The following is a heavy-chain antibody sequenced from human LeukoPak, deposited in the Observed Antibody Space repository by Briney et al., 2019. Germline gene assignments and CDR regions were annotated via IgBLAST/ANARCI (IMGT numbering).Heavy chain of an antibody. V-gene: IGHV3-30*02. D-gene: IGHD6-13*01. CDR3: AKDPEIAAAGRFDP. Sequence: GGSLGLSCQAPGFTFISYGMHWVGQAPGKGLEWVAFIRYDGSNKYYADSVKGRFTISRDNSKNTLYLQMNSLRAEDTAVYYCAKDPEIAAAGRFDPWGQGTLVTVSS. CDR2: IRYDGSNK. J-gene: IGHJ5*02. CDR1: GFTFISYG.